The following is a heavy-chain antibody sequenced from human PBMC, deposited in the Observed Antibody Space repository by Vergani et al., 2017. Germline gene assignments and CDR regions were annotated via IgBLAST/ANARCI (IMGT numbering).Heavy chain of an antibody. V-gene: IGHV4-59*01. CDR1: GGSLSGYY. CDR2: VEDSGYF. Sequence: QVQLQESGLGLVRPSETLSLTCTVSGGSLSGYYWNWIRQTPGEGLEWIGYVEDSGYFNYNPSLKTRVSMSSDTSNNQFSLMLSSVTVADTAVYYCARSIVSRNPPDYFDNWGQGTLVTVSS. J-gene: IGHJ4*02. D-gene: IGHD1-14*01. CDR3: ARSIVSRNPPDYFDN.